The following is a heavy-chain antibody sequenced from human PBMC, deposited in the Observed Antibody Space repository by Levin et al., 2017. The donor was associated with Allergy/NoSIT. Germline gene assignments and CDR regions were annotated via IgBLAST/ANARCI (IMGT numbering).Heavy chain of an antibody. CDR1: GFSLTTNGVG. D-gene: IGHD2-15*01. Sequence: SGPTLVKPTQTLTLTCTFSGFSLTTNGVGVGWIRQPPGKALEWLALIYWDDDKRYSPSLKSRLTITKDTSKNQVVLTMTNMDPVDTATFYCARRYCAGDNCYPQVWGQGTLVTVSS. CDR2: IYWDDDK. V-gene: IGHV2-5*02. J-gene: IGHJ1*01. CDR3: ARRYCAGDNCYPQV.